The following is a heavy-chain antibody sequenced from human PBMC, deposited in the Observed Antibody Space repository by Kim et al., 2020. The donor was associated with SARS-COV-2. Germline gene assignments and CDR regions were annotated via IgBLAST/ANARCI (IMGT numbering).Heavy chain of an antibody. D-gene: IGHD3-10*01. J-gene: IGHJ3*02. CDR2: VT. V-gene: IGHV1-2*02. Sequence: VTNYAQNFQDRVTMNRDTSISTAYMELSSLTSDDTAMYYCAREFSGAFDIWGQGTMVTVSS. CDR3: AREFSGAFDI.